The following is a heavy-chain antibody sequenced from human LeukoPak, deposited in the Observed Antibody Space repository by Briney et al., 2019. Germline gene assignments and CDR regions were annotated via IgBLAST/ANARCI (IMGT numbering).Heavy chain of an antibody. D-gene: IGHD1-26*01. CDR1: GYTLTELS. V-gene: IGHV1-24*01. CDR3: ARDNSVGDYAWWFDP. Sequence: ASVKVSCKVSGYTLTELSMHWVRQAPGKGLEWMGGFDPEDGETIYAQKFQGRVTMTRDMSTSTDYMGLSSLRSEDTAVYYCARDNSVGDYAWWFDPWGQGTLVTVSS. J-gene: IGHJ5*02. CDR2: FDPEDGET.